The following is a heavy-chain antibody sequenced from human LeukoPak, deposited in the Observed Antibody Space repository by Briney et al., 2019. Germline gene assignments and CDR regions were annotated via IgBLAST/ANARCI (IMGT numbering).Heavy chain of an antibody. Sequence: GSLRLSCAASGFTVSSNYMSWVRQAPGKGLEWVSVVYSGGSTYSADSVKGRFTISRDNSKNTLFLQMNSLRAEDTAVYYCARGFGYSNNYYFDYWGQGTLVTVSS. CDR3: ARGFGYSNNYYFDY. CDR1: GFTVSSNY. J-gene: IGHJ4*02. D-gene: IGHD5-12*01. CDR2: VYSGGST. V-gene: IGHV3-66*01.